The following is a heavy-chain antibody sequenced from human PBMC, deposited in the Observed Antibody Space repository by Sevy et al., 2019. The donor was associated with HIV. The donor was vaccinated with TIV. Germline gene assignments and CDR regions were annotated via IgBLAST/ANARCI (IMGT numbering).Heavy chain of an antibody. D-gene: IGHD1-26*01. V-gene: IGHV3-21*01. CDR3: ARDLLVGSTYVFDI. Sequence: GGSLRLSCAASGFTFSNYNMNWVRQAPGEGLKWVSSISSSSADIYYTDSVKGRFTVSRDNSRKSLFLQMNDLSAEDTALYYCARDLLVGSTYVFDIWGRGTMVTVSS. J-gene: IGHJ3*02. CDR2: ISSSSADI. CDR1: GFTFSNYN.